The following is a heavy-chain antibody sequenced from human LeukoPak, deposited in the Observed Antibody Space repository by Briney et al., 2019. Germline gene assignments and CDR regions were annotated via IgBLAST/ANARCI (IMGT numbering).Heavy chain of an antibody. CDR1: GYTFNKYG. V-gene: IGHV1-18*01. Sequence: GASVRVSCKASGYTFNKYGISWLRQAPGQGLEWMGWSSTYNGDTKSAQKLQGRVTMTTDTPTSTAYMELRSLRSDDTAMYYCARDRSGSLLAFDIWGQGTMVTVCS. CDR2: SSTYNGDT. CDR3: ARDRSGSLLAFDI. D-gene: IGHD3-10*01. J-gene: IGHJ3*02.